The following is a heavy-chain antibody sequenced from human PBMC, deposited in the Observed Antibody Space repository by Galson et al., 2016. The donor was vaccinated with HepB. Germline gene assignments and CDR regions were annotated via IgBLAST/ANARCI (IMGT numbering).Heavy chain of an antibody. V-gene: IGHV1-3*01. CDR3: ARDLGHNILTGYTYYYFYGMDV. Sequence: SVKVSCKASGYTFTSYTIHWVRQAPGQGLEWMGWINAGTGNTKYSQNFQGRVTITRDTSASTAYMELSSLRSEDMAVYYCARDLGHNILTGYTYYYFYGMDVWGQGTTVTVSS. CDR2: INAGTGNT. CDR1: GYTFTSYT. J-gene: IGHJ6*02. D-gene: IGHD3-9*01.